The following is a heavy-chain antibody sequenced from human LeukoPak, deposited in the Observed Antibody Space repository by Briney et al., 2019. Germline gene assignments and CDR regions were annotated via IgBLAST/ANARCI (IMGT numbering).Heavy chain of an antibody. CDR1: GGTFGSYA. J-gene: IGHJ3*02. Sequence: SVKVSCKASGGTFGSYAISWVRQAPGQGLEWMGRIIPILGIANYAQKFQGRVTITADKSTSTAYMELSSLRSEDTAVYYCARERVGLYSSSPEGAFDIWGQGTMVTVSS. V-gene: IGHV1-69*04. CDR2: IIPILGIA. CDR3: ARERVGLYSSSPEGAFDI. D-gene: IGHD6-13*01.